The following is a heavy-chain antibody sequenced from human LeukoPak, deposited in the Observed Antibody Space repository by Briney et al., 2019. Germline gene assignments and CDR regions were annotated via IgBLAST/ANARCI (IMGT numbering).Heavy chain of an antibody. CDR2: INSDGSST. Sequence: GGSLRLSCAASGFTFSSYWMHWVRHAPGKGLVWVSRINSDGSSTSYADSVKGRFTISRDNAKNTLYLQMNSLRAEDTAVYYCAKTRVSSGWDDAFDIWGQGTMVTVSS. CDR3: AKTRVSSGWDDAFDI. CDR1: GFTFSSYW. J-gene: IGHJ3*02. V-gene: IGHV3-74*01. D-gene: IGHD6-19*01.